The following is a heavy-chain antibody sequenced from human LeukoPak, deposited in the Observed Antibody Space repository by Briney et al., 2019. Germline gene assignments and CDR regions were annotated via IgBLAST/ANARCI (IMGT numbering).Heavy chain of an antibody. CDR3: ASMAYYDFWSGYQNAFDI. V-gene: IGHV4-59*08. CDR2: IYYSGST. Sequence: SETLSLTCTVSGGSISSYYWSWIRQPPGKGLEWIGYIYYSGSTNYNPSLKSRVTISVDTSKNQFSLKLSSVTAADTAVYYCASMAYYDFWSGYQNAFDIWGQGTMVTVSS. J-gene: IGHJ3*02. D-gene: IGHD3-3*01. CDR1: GGSISSYY.